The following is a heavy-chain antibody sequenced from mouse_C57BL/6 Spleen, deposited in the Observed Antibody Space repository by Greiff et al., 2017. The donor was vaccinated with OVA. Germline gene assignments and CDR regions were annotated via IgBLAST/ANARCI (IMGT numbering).Heavy chain of an antibody. CDR2: IDPSDSYT. J-gene: IGHJ1*03. V-gene: IGHV1-69*01. Sequence: VQLQQPGAELVMPGASVKLSCKASGYTFTSYWMHWVKQRPGQGLEWIGEIDPSDSYTNYNQKFKGQSTLTVDKSSSTDYMQLSSLTSEDSAVYYCARRAFITTVVAPWYFDVWGTGTTVTVAS. CDR1: GYTFTSYW. D-gene: IGHD1-1*01. CDR3: ARRAFITTVVAPWYFDV.